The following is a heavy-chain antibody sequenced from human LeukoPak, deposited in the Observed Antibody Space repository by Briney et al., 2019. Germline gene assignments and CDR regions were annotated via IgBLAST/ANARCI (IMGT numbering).Heavy chain of an antibody. J-gene: IGHJ4*02. CDR2: IYYSGST. Sequence: SETLSLTCTVSGGSISSSSYYWGWFRQPPGTGLEWIGSIYYSGSTYYNPSLKSRVTISVDTSKNQFSLKLSSVTAADTAVYYCARRNAVAGYGFDYWGQGTLVTVSS. D-gene: IGHD6-19*01. V-gene: IGHV4-39*07. CDR3: ARRNAVAGYGFDY. CDR1: GGSISSSSYY.